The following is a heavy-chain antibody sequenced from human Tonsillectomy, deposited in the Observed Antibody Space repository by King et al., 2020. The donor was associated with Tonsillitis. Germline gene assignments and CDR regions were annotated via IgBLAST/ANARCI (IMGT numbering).Heavy chain of an antibody. D-gene: IGHD3-22*01. Sequence: QLVQSGAEVKKPGASVKVSCKASGYTFTSYGLSWVRQAPGQGLEWMGWISAYNGNTNYAQKLQGRVTMTTDTSTSTAYMELRSLRSDDTAVYYWARDSGVHYYDSSGYSPPLYYFDYWGQGTLVTVSS. J-gene: IGHJ4*02. CDR3: ARDSGVHYYDSSGYSPPLYYFDY. CDR2: ISAYNGNT. CDR1: GYTFTSYG. V-gene: IGHV1-18*04.